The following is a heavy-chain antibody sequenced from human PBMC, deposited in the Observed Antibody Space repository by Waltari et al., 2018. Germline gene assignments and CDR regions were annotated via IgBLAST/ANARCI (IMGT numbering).Heavy chain of an antibody. CDR2: STTYNGKA. Sequence: QVQLVQSGPEMKKPGASVKVSCTTYGYNFVAYGISWVRQAPGQGLEWMGYSTTYNGKAKYAEKFQGRLTLSTDTSTSTAYLEVRSLTPDDTAVYYCARDRIRKDFWGQGALVTVSS. J-gene: IGHJ4*02. CDR3: ARDRIRKDF. V-gene: IGHV1-18*01. CDR1: GYNFVAYG. D-gene: IGHD3-10*01.